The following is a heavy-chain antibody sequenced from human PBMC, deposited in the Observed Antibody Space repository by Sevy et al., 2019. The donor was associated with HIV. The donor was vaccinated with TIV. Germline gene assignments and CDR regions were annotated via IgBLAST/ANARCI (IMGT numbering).Heavy chain of an antibody. D-gene: IGHD6-13*01. V-gene: IGHV3-21*01. CDR3: ARDSGSSSWFADYYYYYMDV. J-gene: IGHJ6*03. CDR1: GFTFSSYS. CDR2: ISSSSSYI. Sequence: GGSLRLSCAASGFTFSSYSMNWVRQAPGKGLEWVSSISSSSSYIYYADSVKGRFTISRENAKNSLYLQMNSLRAGDTAVYYCARDSGSSSWFADYYYYYMDVWGKGTTVTVSS.